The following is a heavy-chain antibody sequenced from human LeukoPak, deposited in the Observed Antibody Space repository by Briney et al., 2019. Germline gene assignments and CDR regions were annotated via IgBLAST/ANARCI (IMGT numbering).Heavy chain of an antibody. V-gene: IGHV1-2*02. CDR1: GYTFTGYY. J-gene: IGHJ4*02. CDR3: ARDPTAAGSPGDY. CDR2: ISPNSGAT. D-gene: IGHD6-13*01. Sequence: ASVKVSCKASGYTFTGYYMHCVRQAPRQGLEWMGWISPNSGATDYAQKFQGRVTMTRDTSTSTVYMELSSLRSEDTAVYYCARDPTAAGSPGDYWGQGTLVTVSS.